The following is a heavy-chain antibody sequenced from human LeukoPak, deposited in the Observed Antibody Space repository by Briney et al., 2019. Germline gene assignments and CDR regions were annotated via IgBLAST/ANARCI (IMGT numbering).Heavy chain of an antibody. CDR1: GYSISSGYY. CDR2: IYHSGST. J-gene: IGHJ6*02. V-gene: IGHV4-38-2*02. CDR3: ARDCSGGSCYPYYYYGMDV. D-gene: IGHD2-15*01. Sequence: SETLSLTCTVSGYSISSGYYWGWIRQPPGKGLEWIGSIYHSGSTYYNPSLKSRVTISVDTSKNQFSLRLSSVTAADTAVYCCARDCSGGSCYPYYYYGMDVWGQGTTVTVSS.